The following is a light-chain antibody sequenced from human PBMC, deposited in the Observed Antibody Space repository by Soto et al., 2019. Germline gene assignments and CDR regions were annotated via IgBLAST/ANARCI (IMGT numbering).Light chain of an antibody. V-gene: IGKV1-5*01. CDR3: QQYDSFSGS. J-gene: IGKJ1*01. Sequence: DIQMTQSPSTLSASVGDRVTITCRASQSISGWLAWYQQKPGKAPKLLIYDASSLKRGVPSRFSGSGSGTELILTISSLQPDDVATYYCQQYDSFSGSFGQGTKVEFK. CDR2: DAS. CDR1: QSISGW.